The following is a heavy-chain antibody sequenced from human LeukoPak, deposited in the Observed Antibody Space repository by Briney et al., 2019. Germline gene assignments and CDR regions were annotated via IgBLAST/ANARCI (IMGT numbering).Heavy chain of an antibody. J-gene: IGHJ6*04. CDR2: IWHDGSNK. CDR1: GFTFSSYG. D-gene: IGHD3-10*01. Sequence: GGSLRLSCAASGFTFSSYGMHWVRQAPGKGLEWVAVIWHDGSNKYYADSVKGRFTISRDNSKNTLYLQMNSLRAEDTAVYYCARRGSGSYYNRMDVWGKGTTVTVSS. CDR3: ARRGSGSYYNRMDV. V-gene: IGHV3-33*01.